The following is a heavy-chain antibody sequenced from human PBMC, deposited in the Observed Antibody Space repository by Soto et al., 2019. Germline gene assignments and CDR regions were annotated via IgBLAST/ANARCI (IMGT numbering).Heavy chain of an antibody. Sequence: SETLSLTCTVSGGSMSSSSYYWGWIRHPPGNGLEWIANMYFSGFYSGSTSYKPSLKSRVTISVDRSKNQFSLELKSVTVADTAVYYCARDRSGSRYFYHLWGQGTLVTVYS. V-gene: IGHV4-39*02. CDR1: GGSMSSSSYY. D-gene: IGHD1-26*01. CDR2: MYFSGFYSGST. CDR3: ARDRSGSRYFYHL. J-gene: IGHJ4*02.